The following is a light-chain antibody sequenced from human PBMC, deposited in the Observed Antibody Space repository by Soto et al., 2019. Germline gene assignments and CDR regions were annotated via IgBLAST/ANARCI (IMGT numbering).Light chain of an antibody. Sequence: QSVLTQPASVSGSPGQSITISCTGTSSDVGSYNYVSWYQQHPGKAPKLMIYEVSDRPSGISSRFSGSKSGNTASLTISGLQTEDEDDYYCSSYTSSSTLFGNGTKVT. CDR2: EVS. CDR1: SSDVGSYNY. J-gene: IGLJ1*01. V-gene: IGLV2-14*01. CDR3: SSYTSSSTL.